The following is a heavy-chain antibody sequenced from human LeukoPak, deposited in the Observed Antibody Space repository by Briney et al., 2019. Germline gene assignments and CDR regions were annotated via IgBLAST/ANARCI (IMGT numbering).Heavy chain of an antibody. CDR2: LLSNAHGGAP. V-gene: IGHV3-49*04. CDR1: GFTFADYT. CDR3: TRAYVGPTSVGYYGMDV. D-gene: IGHD1-26*01. J-gene: IGHJ6*02. Sequence: SLRLSCAASGFTFADYTLNWVRHAPGERVELVGFLLSNAHGGAPRYAASVKDRFIISRDDSKSPAYLQMNSLKTDDTAVFYCTRAYVGPTSVGYYGMDVWGQGTTVTVSS.